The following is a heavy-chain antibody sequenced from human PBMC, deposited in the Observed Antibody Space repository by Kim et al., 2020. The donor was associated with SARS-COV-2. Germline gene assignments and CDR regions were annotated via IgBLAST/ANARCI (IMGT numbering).Heavy chain of an antibody. CDR2: IYYSGST. Sequence: SETLSLTCTVSGGSISSGGYYWSWIRQHPGKGLEWIGYIYYSGSTYYNPSLKSRVTISVDTSKNQFSLKLSSVTAADTAVYYCARGPGLGAMIVVVTHFDFWGQGTLVPVSS. V-gene: IGHV4-31*03. J-gene: IGHJ4*02. CDR1: GGSISSGGYY. CDR3: ARGPGLGAMIVVVTHFDF. D-gene: IGHD3-22*01.